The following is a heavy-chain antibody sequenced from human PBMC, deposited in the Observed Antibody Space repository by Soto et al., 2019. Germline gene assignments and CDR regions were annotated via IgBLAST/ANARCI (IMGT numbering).Heavy chain of an antibody. CDR1: GGTFTYYG. D-gene: IGHD3-22*01. J-gene: IGHJ5*02. CDR2: IIPIIGPA. V-gene: IGHV1-69*01. CDR3: ARDLGTTIAVPTRRETYGWLDP. Sequence: QVQLVQSGAEVKRPGSSVKLSCKASGGTFTYYGISWVRQAPGQGLEWMGGIIPIIGPATYAQKFQGRVTITADQSTSTAYMELSRLGSEDTALYYCARDLGTTIAVPTRRETYGWLDPWGQGTLVTVSS.